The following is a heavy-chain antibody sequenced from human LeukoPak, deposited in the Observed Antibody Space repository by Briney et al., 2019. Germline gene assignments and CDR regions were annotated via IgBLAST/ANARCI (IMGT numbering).Heavy chain of an antibody. D-gene: IGHD1-26*01. CDR2: ISYGGSNK. CDR3: AREGAAIDY. J-gene: IGHJ4*02. V-gene: IGHV3-30-3*01. CDR1: GFTFSSYA. Sequence: PGGSLRLSCAASGFTFSSYAMHWVRQAPGKGLEWVAVISYGGSNKYYADSVKGRFTISRDNSKNTLYLQMNSLRAEDTAVYYCAREGAAIDYWGQGTLVTVSS.